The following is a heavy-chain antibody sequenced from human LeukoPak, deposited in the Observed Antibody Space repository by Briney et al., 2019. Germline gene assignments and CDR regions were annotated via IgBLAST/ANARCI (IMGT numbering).Heavy chain of an antibody. J-gene: IGHJ4*02. CDR3: ARDTYYYDSGGYWADY. Sequence: SETLSLTCTVSGGSISSYYWSWIRQPAGKGLEWIGRIYTSGSTNYNPSLKSRVTMSVDTSKNQFSLKLSSVIAADTAVYYCARDTYYYDSGGYWADYWGQGTLVTVSS. CDR1: GGSISSYY. V-gene: IGHV4-4*07. CDR2: IYTSGST. D-gene: IGHD3-22*01.